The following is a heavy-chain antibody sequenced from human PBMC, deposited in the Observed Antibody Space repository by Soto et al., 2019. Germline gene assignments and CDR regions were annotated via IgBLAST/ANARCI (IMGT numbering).Heavy chain of an antibody. V-gene: IGHV4-34*01. CDR1: GGSFSGYY. Sequence: SETLSLTCAVYGGSFSGYYWSWIRQPPGKGLEWIGEINHSGSTNYNPSLKSRVTISVDTSKNQFSLKLSSVTAADTAVYYCARPTGYSYRHYYMDVWGKGTTVTVSS. J-gene: IGHJ6*03. CDR3: ARPTGYSYRHYYMDV. D-gene: IGHD5-18*01. CDR2: INHSGST.